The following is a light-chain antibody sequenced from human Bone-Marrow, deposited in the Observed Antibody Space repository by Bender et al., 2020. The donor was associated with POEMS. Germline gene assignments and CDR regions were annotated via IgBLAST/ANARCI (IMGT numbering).Light chain of an antibody. CDR3: CSYVGSINVL. J-gene: IGLJ2*01. CDR2: EFR. V-gene: IGLV2-18*02. Sequence: QSALTQPPSVSGSPGQSVTISCTGTSSDIGSYNRVSWYQQSPGTAPKLLIYEFRNRPSGVPTRFSGSKSGNTASLTISGLQAEDEADYYCCSYVGSINVLFGGGTKLTVL. CDR1: SSDIGSYNR.